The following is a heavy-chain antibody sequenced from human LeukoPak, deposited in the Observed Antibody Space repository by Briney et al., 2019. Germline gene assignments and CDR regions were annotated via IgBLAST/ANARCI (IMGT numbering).Heavy chain of an antibody. CDR1: GYSISRGYY. J-gene: IGHJ5*02. Sequence: PSETLSLTCNVSGYSISRGYYWGWIRQPPGKGLEWIGEVSPGGSTRYNPSLRSRVTISLDTSRSRFSLRLSSVTAADTGVYYCARDGGTRLGFDPWGQGTLVTVSS. D-gene: IGHD3-16*01. CDR3: ARDGGTRLGFDP. CDR2: VSPGGST. V-gene: IGHV4-38-2*02.